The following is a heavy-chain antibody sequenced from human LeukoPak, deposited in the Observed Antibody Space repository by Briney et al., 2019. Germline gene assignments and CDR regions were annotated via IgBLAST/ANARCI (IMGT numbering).Heavy chain of an antibody. V-gene: IGHV5-51*01. J-gene: IGHJ4*02. CDR3: ARGGTVVPGQRFDY. D-gene: IGHD6-19*01. CDR2: IYPGDSKT. CDR1: GYSLTNFW. Sequence: GESLKISCKSSGYSLTNFWIGWVRPLPGKGLEWMGIIYPGDSKTRYGPSFQGQVTISVDKSINTANLQWNSLKSSDTAMYFCARGGTVVPGQRFDYWGEGTLVTVS.